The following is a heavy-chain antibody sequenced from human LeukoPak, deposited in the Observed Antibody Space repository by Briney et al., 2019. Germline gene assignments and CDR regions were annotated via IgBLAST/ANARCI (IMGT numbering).Heavy chain of an antibody. CDR1: GYTFTSYG. CDR3: ARGESGSFDY. J-gene: IGHJ4*02. D-gene: IGHD3-10*01. CDR2: ISAYNGNT. Sequence: GAAVKVSCKASGYTFTSYGISWGRQDPGQGLEWMGWISAYNGNTHYAQKLQGRVTMTTDTSTNTAYMELRSLRSDDTAVYYCARGESGSFDYWGQGTLVTVSS. V-gene: IGHV1-18*01.